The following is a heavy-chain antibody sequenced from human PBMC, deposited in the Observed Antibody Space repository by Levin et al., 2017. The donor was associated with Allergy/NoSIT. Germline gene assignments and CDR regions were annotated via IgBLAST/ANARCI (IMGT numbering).Heavy chain of an antibody. J-gene: IGHJ4*02. CDR3: AEHTVPQEAHSRYFDV. CDR2: ITSGGDIT. D-gene: IGHD2-21*01. Sequence: GESLKISCAASGFTFSSDAMSWVRQAPGKGLEWVSVITSGGDITYYADSVRGRFTISRDNSKNTLYLQMNSLRVEDTAVYYCAEHTVPQEAHSRYFDVWGQGTLVTVPS. V-gene: IGHV3-23*01. CDR1: GFTFSSDA.